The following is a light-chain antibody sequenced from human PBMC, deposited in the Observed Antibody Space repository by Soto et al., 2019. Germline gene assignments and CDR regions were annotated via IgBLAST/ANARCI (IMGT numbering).Light chain of an antibody. CDR3: QQGYSSPPT. V-gene: IGKV1-39*01. CDR1: QSIRSY. Sequence: DIQMTQSPSSLSASVGDRVTITCRASQSIRSYLNWYQQKPGKAPKRLIYAESSLQSGVPSRFSGSESGTDFTLTISSLQPEDFETYYCQQGYSSPPTFGQGTKVEIK. CDR2: AES. J-gene: IGKJ1*01.